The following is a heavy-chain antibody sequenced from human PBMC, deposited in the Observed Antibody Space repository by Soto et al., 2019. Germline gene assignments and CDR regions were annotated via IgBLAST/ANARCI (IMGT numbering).Heavy chain of an antibody. V-gene: IGHV1-69*12. D-gene: IGHD4-17*01. Sequence: QVQLVQSGAEVKKPGSSVKVSCKASGGSLSNYGISWVRQAPGQGLEWMGGIIPVFGTANYAPKFQGGVTITADESTNIVYMDVTSLRAEYTAVYYCARGDATKIVVTTYYAMDVWGQGTTVTVSS. J-gene: IGHJ6*02. CDR1: GGSLSNYG. CDR2: IIPVFGTA. CDR3: ARGDATKIVVTTYYAMDV.